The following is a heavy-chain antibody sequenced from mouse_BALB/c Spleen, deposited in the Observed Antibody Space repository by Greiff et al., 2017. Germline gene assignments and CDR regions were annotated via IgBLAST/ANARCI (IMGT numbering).Heavy chain of an antibody. CDR2: IYPGSGST. Sequence: LQQPGSELVRPGASVKLSCKASGYTFTSYWMHWVKQRHGQGLEWIGNIYPGSGSTNYDEKFKSKGTLTVDTSSSTAYMHLSSLTSEDSAVYYCTRDGYYEDYAMDYWGQRTSVTVSS. CDR3: TRDGYYEDYAMDY. D-gene: IGHD2-3*01. CDR1: GYTFTSYW. J-gene: IGHJ4*01. V-gene: IGHV1S22*01.